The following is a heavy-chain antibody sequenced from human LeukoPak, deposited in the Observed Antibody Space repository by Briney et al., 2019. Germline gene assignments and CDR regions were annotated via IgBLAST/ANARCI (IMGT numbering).Heavy chain of an antibody. CDR2: ISYDGSNK. CDR3: TRVGYSIAAAGYAAY. CDR1: GFTFSSYA. V-gene: IGHV3-30-3*01. J-gene: IGHJ4*02. D-gene: IGHD6-13*01. Sequence: GGSLRLSCAASGFTFSSYAMHWVRQAPGKGLEWVAVISYDGSNKYYADSVKGRFTISRDNSKNTLYLQMNSLRAEDTAVYYCTRVGYSIAAAGYAAYWGQGTLVTVSS.